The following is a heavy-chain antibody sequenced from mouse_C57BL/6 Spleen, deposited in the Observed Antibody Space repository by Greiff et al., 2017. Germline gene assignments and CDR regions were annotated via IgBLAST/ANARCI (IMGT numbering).Heavy chain of an antibody. CDR1: GYTFTSYW. CDR3: ERGGYYGSSYEWDMDY. V-gene: IGHV1-53*01. Sequence: QVQLQQPGTELVKPGASVKLSCKASGYTFTSYWMHWVKQRPGQGLEWIGNINPSNGGTNYNEKFKSKATLTVDKSSSPAYMQLSSLTSEDSAVYDCERGGYYGSSYEWDMDYWGQGTSVTVSS. J-gene: IGHJ4*01. D-gene: IGHD1-1*01. CDR2: INPSNGGT.